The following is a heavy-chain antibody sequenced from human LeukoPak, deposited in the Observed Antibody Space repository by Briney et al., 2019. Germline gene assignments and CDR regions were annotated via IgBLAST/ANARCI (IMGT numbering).Heavy chain of an antibody. V-gene: IGHV3-53*01. Sequence: GGSLRLSCAASGFTVSSNYMNWVRQAPGMGLEWVSVIYSGGSTYYADSVKGRFTISGDNSKNTLYLQMNSLRAEDTAMYYCARGVRYYYGSGSQYYFDYWGQGTLVTVSS. CDR3: ARGVRYYYGSGSQYYFDY. CDR1: GFTVSSNY. CDR2: IYSGGST. D-gene: IGHD3-10*01. J-gene: IGHJ4*02.